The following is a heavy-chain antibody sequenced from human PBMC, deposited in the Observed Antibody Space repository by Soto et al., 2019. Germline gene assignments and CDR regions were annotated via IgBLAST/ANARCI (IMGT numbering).Heavy chain of an antibody. CDR1: GGSISSYY. J-gene: IGHJ6*02. CDR2: IYYSGST. CDR3: ARDSNNRGSSGAVTVYGMDV. V-gene: IGHV4-59*12. Sequence: SETLSLTCTVSGGSISSYYWSWIRQPPGKGLEWIGYIYYSGSTYYNPSLKSRVTISVDTSKNQFSLKLSSVTAADTAVYYCARDSNNRGSSGAVTVYGMDVWGQGTTVTVSS. D-gene: IGHD1-26*01.